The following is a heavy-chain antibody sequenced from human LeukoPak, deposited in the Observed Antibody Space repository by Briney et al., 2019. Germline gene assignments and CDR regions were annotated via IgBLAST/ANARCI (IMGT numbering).Heavy chain of an antibody. CDR1: GGTFSSYA. V-gene: IGHV1-2*02. CDR3: ARGGTNWGYYFDY. J-gene: IGHJ4*02. D-gene: IGHD7-27*01. Sequence: ASVKVSCKASGGTFSSYAISWVRQAPGQGLEWMGWINPNSGGTNYAQKFQGRVTMTRDTSISTAYMELSRLRSDDTAVYYCARGGTNWGYYFDYWGREPWSPSPQ. CDR2: INPNSGGT.